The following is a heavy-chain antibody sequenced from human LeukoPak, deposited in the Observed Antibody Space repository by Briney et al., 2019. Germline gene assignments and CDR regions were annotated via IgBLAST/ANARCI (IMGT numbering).Heavy chain of an antibody. Sequence: PSETLSLTCTVSGGSISSGDYYWSWIRQPPGKGLEWIGYIYYSGSTYYNPSLKSRVTISVDTSKNQFSLKLSSVTAADTAVYYCARELRGEGIAAAGCDYWGQGTLVTVSS. D-gene: IGHD6-13*01. V-gene: IGHV4-30-4*01. CDR2: IYYSGST. CDR1: GGSISSGDYY. CDR3: ARELRGEGIAAAGCDY. J-gene: IGHJ4*02.